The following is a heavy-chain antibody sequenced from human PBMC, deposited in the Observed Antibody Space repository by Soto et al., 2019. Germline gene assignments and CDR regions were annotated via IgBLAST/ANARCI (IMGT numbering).Heavy chain of an antibody. CDR3: ARGWRFDP. D-gene: IGHD1-1*01. Sequence: SETLSLTCGVYGGSFSGYQWNWIRQSPGQGLEWIGEINHNGTTKYNPSLESRINLSVDTSKKQFSLKMFSVTAADTAIYYCARGWRFDPWGQGTQVTVSS. CDR1: GGSFSGYQ. V-gene: IGHV4-34*01. J-gene: IGHJ5*02. CDR2: INHNGTT.